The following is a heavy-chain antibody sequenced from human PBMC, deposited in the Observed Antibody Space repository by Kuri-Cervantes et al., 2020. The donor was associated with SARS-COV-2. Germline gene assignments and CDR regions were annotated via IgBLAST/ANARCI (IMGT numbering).Heavy chain of an antibody. CDR2: ISYDGSNK. CDR3: ARTYCSSTSCYPANFDY. CDR1: GFTFSSYS. Sequence: GESLKISCAASGFTFSSYSMHWVRQAPGKGLEWVAVISYDGSNKYYADSVKGRFTISRDNSKGTLFLQMNSLRAEDTAVYYCARTYCSSTSCYPANFDYWGQGTLVTVSS. V-gene: IGHV3-30-3*01. J-gene: IGHJ4*02. D-gene: IGHD2-2*01.